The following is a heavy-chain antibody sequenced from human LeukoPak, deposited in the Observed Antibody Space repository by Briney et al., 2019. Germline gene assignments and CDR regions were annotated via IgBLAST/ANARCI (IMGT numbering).Heavy chain of an antibody. V-gene: IGHV1-2*02. CDR1: GYTFTGYY. CDR3: AKCGTPLYYYYYMDV. J-gene: IGHJ6*03. Sequence: ASVKVSCKASGYTFTGYYMHWVRQAPGQGLEWMGWINPNSGGTNYAQKSQGRVTMTRDTSISTAYMELSRLRSDDTAVYYCAKCGTPLYYYYYMDVWGKGTTVTVSS. CDR2: INPNSGGT.